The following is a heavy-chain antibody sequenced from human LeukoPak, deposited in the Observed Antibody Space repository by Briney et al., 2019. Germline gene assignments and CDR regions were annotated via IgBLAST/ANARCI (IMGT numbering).Heavy chain of an antibody. D-gene: IGHD3-16*01. Sequence: VASVKVSCKASVYSFTGYYMHWMRQAPGQGLEWMGWINPNSGGTNYAQKFQGRVTMTRDTSISTAYMELSRLRSDDTAVYYCVLRGGVTIWGHFDYWGQGTLVTVSS. V-gene: IGHV1-2*02. CDR3: VLRGGVTIWGHFDY. CDR1: VYSFTGYY. CDR2: INPNSGGT. J-gene: IGHJ4*02.